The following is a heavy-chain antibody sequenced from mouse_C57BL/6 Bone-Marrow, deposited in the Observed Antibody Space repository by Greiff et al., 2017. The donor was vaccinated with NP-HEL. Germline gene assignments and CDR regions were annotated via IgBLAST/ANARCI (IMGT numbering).Heavy chain of an antibody. D-gene: IGHD2-1*01. V-gene: IGHV10-3*01. CDR2: IRSKSSNYAT. Sequence: EVMLVESGGGLVQPKGSLKLSCAASGFTFNTYAMHWVRQAPGKGLEWVARIRSKSSNYATYYADSVKDRFTISRDDSQSMLYLQMNNLKTEDTAMYYCVSLIYYGNYAWFAYWGQGTLVTVSA. CDR3: VSLIYYGNYAWFAY. J-gene: IGHJ3*01. CDR1: GFTFNTYA.